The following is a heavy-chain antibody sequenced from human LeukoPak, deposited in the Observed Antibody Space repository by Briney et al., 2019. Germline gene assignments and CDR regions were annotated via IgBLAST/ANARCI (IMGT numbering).Heavy chain of an antibody. CDR2: ISGDSTYI. J-gene: IGHJ4*02. D-gene: IGHD3-22*01. V-gene: IGHV3-21*01. CDR1: GFTFSSFP. CDR3: VVMSNYYDSSAYYPFHY. Sequence: GGSLRLSCAASGFTFSSFPMHWVRQIPGERPEWVSSISGDSTYIYYADSVKGRFTISRDNAKSSLYLQMDSLRAEDTAVYYCVVMSNYYDSSAYYPFHYWGQGTLVTVSS.